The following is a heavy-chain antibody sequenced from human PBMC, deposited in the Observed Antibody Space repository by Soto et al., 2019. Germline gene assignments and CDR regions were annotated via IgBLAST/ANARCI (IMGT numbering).Heavy chain of an antibody. V-gene: IGHV3-48*01. CDR1: GFTFSSSI. J-gene: IGHJ5*02. Sequence: GSLRLSCAASGFTFSSSIMNWVRQAPGKGLEWVSYISSSSSAIHYADSVKGRFTISRDNAKNSLFLQMNSLRAEDTAVYYCAGGVANNWFDPWGQGTLVTVSS. CDR3: AGGVANNWFDP. CDR2: ISSSSSAI. D-gene: IGHD3-3*01.